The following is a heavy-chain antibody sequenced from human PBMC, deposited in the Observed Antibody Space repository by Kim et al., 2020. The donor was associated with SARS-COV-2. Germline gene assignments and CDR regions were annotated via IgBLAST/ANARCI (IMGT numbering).Heavy chain of an antibody. Sequence: QKCQGRGTITRDKSASTDYMELSSLRSEDTAVYYCARSGCYDFGTRSFDYWGQGTLVTVSS. V-gene: IGHV1-3*01. CDR3: ARSGCYDFGTRSFDY. J-gene: IGHJ4*02. D-gene: IGHD3-3*01.